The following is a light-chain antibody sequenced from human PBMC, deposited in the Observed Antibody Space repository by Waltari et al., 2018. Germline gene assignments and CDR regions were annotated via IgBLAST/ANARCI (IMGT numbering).Light chain of an antibody. CDR2: GAS. Sequence: EIVLTQSPGNLSLTPGDPPTHSCRARQSVLSNYLALYQQKPGQAPSLLIYGASSRATGIPDRFSGSGSGTDFTLSISRLEPEDFAVYYCQQYGTSSALTFGGGTKLEIK. CDR3: QQYGTSSALT. V-gene: IGKV3-20*01. CDR1: QSVLSNY. J-gene: IGKJ4*01.